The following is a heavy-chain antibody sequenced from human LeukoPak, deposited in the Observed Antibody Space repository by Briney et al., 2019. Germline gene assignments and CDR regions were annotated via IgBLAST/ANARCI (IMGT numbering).Heavy chain of an antibody. D-gene: IGHD6-19*01. CDR2: IKQDGSEK. Sequence: GGSLRLSCAASGFTFSSYWMSWVRQAPGKGLEWVANIKQDGSEKYYVDSVKGRFTISRDNAKNSLYLQMNSLRAEDTAVYYCARVVGKGDAVFDYWGQGTLVTVSS. CDR3: ARVVGKGDAVFDY. V-gene: IGHV3-7*01. CDR1: GFTFSSYW. J-gene: IGHJ4*02.